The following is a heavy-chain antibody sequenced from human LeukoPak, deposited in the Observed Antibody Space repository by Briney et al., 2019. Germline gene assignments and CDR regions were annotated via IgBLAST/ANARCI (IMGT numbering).Heavy chain of an antibody. Sequence: PSETLSLTCAVYGGSFSGYYWSWIRQPPGKGLEWIGEINHSGSTNYNPSLKSRVTISVDTSKNQFSLKLSSVTAADTAVYYCASQVGYYYDSSGYHWFDPWGQGTLDTVSS. J-gene: IGHJ5*02. CDR2: INHSGST. V-gene: IGHV4-34*01. CDR3: ASQVGYYYDSSGYHWFDP. D-gene: IGHD3-22*01. CDR1: GGSFSGYY.